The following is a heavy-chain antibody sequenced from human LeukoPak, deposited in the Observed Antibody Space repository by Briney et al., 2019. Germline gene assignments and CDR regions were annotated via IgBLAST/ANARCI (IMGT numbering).Heavy chain of an antibody. CDR2: INWNGGST. Sequence: GGSLRLSCAASGFTFDDYGMSWVRQAPGKGLEWVSGINWNGGSTGYADSVKGRFTISRDNAKKSLYLQMNSLRAEDTAVYYCARDPRVDWYFDLWGRGTLVTVSS. J-gene: IGHJ2*01. CDR3: ARDPRVDWYFDL. V-gene: IGHV3-20*04. CDR1: GFTFDDYG.